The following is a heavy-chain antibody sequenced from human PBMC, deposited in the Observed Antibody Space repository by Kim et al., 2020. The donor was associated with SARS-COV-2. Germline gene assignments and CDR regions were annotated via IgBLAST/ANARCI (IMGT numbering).Heavy chain of an antibody. J-gene: IGHJ4*02. V-gene: IGHV3-23*01. CDR2: ISSGGDYT. CDR3: AKGGGSD. CDR1: GFSFSSNS. D-gene: IGHD6-19*01. Sequence: GGSLRLSCAASGFSFSSNSMTWVRQAPGKGLEWVSRISSGGDYTYYADSVKGRFTISRDTSKNTLYLQMNSLRAEDTAVYYCAKGGGSDWGQGILVTVSS.